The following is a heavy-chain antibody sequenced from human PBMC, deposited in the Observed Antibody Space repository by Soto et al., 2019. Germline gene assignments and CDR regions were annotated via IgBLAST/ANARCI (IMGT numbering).Heavy chain of an antibody. CDR1: GGSVSSGSYY. CDR2: IYYSGST. V-gene: IGHV4-61*01. J-gene: IGHJ4*02. D-gene: IGHD3-16*01. CDR3: ARDRRFGLDY. Sequence: PSETLSLTCTVSGGSVSSGSYYWSWIRQPPGKGLEWIGYIYYSGSTNYNPSLKSRVTISVDTSKNQFSLKLSSVTAADTAVYYCARDRRFGLDYWGQGTLVTVSS.